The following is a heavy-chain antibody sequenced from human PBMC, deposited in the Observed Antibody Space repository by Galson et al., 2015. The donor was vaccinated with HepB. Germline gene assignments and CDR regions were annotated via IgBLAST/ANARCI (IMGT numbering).Heavy chain of an antibody. D-gene: IGHD3-10*01. Sequence: SVKVSCKASGYTFTSYGISWVRQAPGQGLEWMGWISAYNGNTNYAQKLQGRVTMTTDTSTSTAYMELRSLRSDDTAVYYCARDTYYYGSGSLAFDYWVQGSLATVSS. CDR2: ISAYNGNT. CDR3: ARDTYYYGSGSLAFDY. J-gene: IGHJ4*02. V-gene: IGHV1-18*01. CDR1: GYTFTSYG.